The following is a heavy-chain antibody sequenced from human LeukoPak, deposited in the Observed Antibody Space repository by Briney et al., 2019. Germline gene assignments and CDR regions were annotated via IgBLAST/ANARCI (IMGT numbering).Heavy chain of an antibody. Sequence: ASVKVSCKASGGTFSSYAISWVRQAPGQGLEWMGRIIPILGIANYAQKFQGRVTITADKSTSTAYMELSSLRSEDTAVYYCALHDSSGFEGDYWGQGTLVTVSS. CDR2: IIPILGIA. CDR3: ALHDSSGFEGDY. V-gene: IGHV1-69*04. J-gene: IGHJ4*02. CDR1: GGTFSSYA. D-gene: IGHD3-22*01.